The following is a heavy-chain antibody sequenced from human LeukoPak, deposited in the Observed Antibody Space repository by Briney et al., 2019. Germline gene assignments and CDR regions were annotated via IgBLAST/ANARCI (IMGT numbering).Heavy chain of an antibody. J-gene: IGHJ6*02. Sequence: GGSLRLSCAASGFTFSSYAMSWVRQAPGGGLEWVSTISGSGGSTFYADSVKGRFTISRDNSKNTLYLQMNSLRAEDTAVYYCAKDLDIVVVPAALYYYYGMDVWGQGTTVTVSS. CDR3: AKDLDIVVVPAALYYYYGMDV. V-gene: IGHV3-23*01. CDR2: ISGSGGST. CDR1: GFTFSSYA. D-gene: IGHD2-2*01.